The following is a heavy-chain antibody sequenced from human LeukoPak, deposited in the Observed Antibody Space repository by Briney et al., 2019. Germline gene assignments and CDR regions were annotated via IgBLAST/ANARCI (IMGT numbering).Heavy chain of an antibody. D-gene: IGHD6-6*01. Sequence: GVLRLSCAASGFTFSSYEMNWVRQAPGKGLEWVSYISSSGSTIYYADSVKGRFTISRDNAKNSLYLQMNSLRAQDMAVYYCARDPRPNSSSSRKDFDYWGQGTLVTVSS. CDR3: ARDPRPNSSSSRKDFDY. J-gene: IGHJ4*02. V-gene: IGHV3-48*03. CDR1: GFTFSSYE. CDR2: ISSSGSTI.